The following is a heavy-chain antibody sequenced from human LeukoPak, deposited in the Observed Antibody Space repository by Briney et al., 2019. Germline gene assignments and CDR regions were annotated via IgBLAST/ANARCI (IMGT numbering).Heavy chain of an antibody. D-gene: IGHD3-16*01. V-gene: IGHV3-9*01. CDR2: ISWNSGSI. CDR3: AKDLVLGGTTGSDY. CDR1: GFTFDDYA. Sequence: PGGSLRLSCAASGFTFDDYAMHWVRQAPGKGLEWVSGISWNSGSIGYADSVKGRFTISRDNAKNSLYLQMNSLRAEDTALYYCAKDLVLGGTTGSDYWGQGTLVTVSS. J-gene: IGHJ4*02.